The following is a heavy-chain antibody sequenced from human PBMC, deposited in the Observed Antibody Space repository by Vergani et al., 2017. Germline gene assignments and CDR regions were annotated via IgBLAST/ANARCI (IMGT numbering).Heavy chain of an antibody. J-gene: IGHJ4*02. Sequence: QVQLQESGPGLVKPSQTLSLTCSVSGDSISRNDYYWSWIRQPPGKGLEWLGYIYYSGSTYYNPSLKSRLTMSVDTSKNQFSLELSSVTASDTAMYYCASKPTGTSWYSVKYYFDFWGQGTLVAVSS. CDR2: IYYSGST. CDR1: GDSISRNDYY. V-gene: IGHV4-30-4*08. D-gene: IGHD6-13*01. CDR3: ASKPTGTSWYSVKYYFDF.